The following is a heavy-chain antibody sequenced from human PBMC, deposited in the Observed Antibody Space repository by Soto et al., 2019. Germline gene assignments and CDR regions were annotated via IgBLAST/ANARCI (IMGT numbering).Heavy chain of an antibody. V-gene: IGHV4-31*03. Sequence: PSETLSLTCTVSGGSISSGDYYWSWIRQHPGKGLEWIGYIYYSGSTYYNPSLKSRVTISVDTSKNQFSLKLSSVTAADTAVYYCARGAHFYGSGILAYWGQGTLVTVSS. D-gene: IGHD3-10*01. CDR2: IYYSGST. J-gene: IGHJ4*02. CDR3: ARGAHFYGSGILAY. CDR1: GGSISSGDYY.